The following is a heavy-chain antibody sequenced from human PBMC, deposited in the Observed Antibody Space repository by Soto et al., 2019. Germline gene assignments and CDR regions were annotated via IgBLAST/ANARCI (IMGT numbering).Heavy chain of an antibody. CDR3: ARLSGGFYSYFQQ. J-gene: IGHJ1*01. CDR2: IYYSGST. V-gene: IGHV4-39*01. Sequence: SETLSLTYTVSGGSISSGSYYWGWIRQPPGKGLEWIGTIYYSGSTYYNPSLKSRVTISVDTSKNQFSLKLTSVTAADTAVYYCARLSGGFYSYFQQWGQGTLVTVSS. D-gene: IGHD3-22*01. CDR1: GGSISSGSYY.